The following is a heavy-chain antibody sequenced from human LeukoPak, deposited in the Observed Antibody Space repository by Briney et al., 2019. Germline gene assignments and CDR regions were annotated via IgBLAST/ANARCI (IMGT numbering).Heavy chain of an antibody. D-gene: IGHD1-26*01. J-gene: IGHJ4*02. V-gene: IGHV3-7*01. CDR2: INQDGSEE. CDR1: GFTFSTSW. Sequence: GGSLRLSCAASGFTFSTSWMTWVRQAPGKGLEWVANINQDGSEEKCADSVKGRFTIFRDNARNSVHLQMNRLRVDDTAVYYCARDPEEWEIPPNYWGQGTLVSVSS. CDR3: ARDPEEWEIPPNY.